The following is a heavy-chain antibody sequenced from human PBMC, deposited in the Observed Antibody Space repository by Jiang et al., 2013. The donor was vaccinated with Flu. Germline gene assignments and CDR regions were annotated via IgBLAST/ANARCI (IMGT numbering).Heavy chain of an antibody. CDR1: GYYFTSYW. CDR2: VYPADSGT. D-gene: IGHD2-8*02. J-gene: IGHJ4*02. V-gene: IGHV5-51*01. CDR3: ARITGGNFDY. Sequence: VQLVESGAEVKKPGESLKISCKGSGYYFTSYWIGWVRQMPGEGLEWMAIVYPADSGTKYSPSFQGQVTISADKSINTAYLQWTSLKASDTAMYYCARITGGNFDYWGQGTLVTVSS.